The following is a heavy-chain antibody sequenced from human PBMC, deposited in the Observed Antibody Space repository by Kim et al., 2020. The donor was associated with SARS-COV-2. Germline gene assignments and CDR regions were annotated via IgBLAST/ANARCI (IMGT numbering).Heavy chain of an antibody. D-gene: IGHD3-16*01. CDR3: AREGEALKHFDY. J-gene: IGHJ4*02. V-gene: IGHV1-46*01. Sequence: RYSQKFWGRVTVSRDTSTSTVYMELTSLRSDDTAVYYCAREGEALKHFDYWGQGTLVTVSS.